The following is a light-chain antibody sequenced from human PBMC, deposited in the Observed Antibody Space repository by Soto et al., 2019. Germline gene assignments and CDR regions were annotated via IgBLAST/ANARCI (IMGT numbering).Light chain of an antibody. CDR3: KSYAVGSTYV. CDR1: GSDIGYFNY. CDR2: EVD. J-gene: IGLJ1*01. V-gene: IGLV2-14*01. Sequence: QSVLTQPASVSGSPGQSITISCTGTGSDIGYFNYVSWYQQRPGKAPKLMIYEVDNRPSGVSIRFSGSKSGSTASLTISGLQAEDEADYYCKSYAVGSTYVFGTGTKVTVL.